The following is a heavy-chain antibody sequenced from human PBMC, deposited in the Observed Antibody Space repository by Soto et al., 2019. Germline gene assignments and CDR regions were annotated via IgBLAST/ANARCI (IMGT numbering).Heavy chain of an antibody. J-gene: IGHJ4*02. CDR2: IYYSGST. V-gene: IGHV4-59*08. CDR3: ARHRYSYGVYFFDY. D-gene: IGHD5-18*01. CDR1: GGCPSNCY. Sequence: SETRSLPGIVSGGCPSNCYWSLFRQPPGKGLEWIGYIYYSGSTNYNPSLTSRVTISVDTSKNQFSLKLSSVTAADTAVYYCARHRYSYGVYFFDYWGQGTLVTVS.